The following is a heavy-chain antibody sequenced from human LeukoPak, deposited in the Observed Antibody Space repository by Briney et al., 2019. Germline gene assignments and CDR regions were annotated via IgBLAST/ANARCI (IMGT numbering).Heavy chain of an antibody. J-gene: IGHJ4*02. CDR1: GFTFSGYW. CDR3: AKRGLEWLSSYLDY. Sequence: GGSLRLSCAASGFTFSGYWMHWVRQAPGKGLEWVSAISGSGGSTYYADSVKGRSTISRDNSKNTLYLQMNSLRAEDTAVYYCAKRGLEWLSSYLDYWGQGTLVTVSS. D-gene: IGHD3-3*01. V-gene: IGHV3-23*01. CDR2: ISGSGGST.